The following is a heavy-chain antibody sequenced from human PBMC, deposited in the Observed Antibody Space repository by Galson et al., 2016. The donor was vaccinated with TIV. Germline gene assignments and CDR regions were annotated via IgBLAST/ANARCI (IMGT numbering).Heavy chain of an antibody. V-gene: IGHV3-7*01. Sequence: SLRLSCAASGFTFSSFWMSWVRQAPGTGLEWVASMKEEGTEQYNVNAVKGRFTISRDGAGNSVYLQMNSLGVEDTAVYFCARWRGRQSEFDSWGQGTLVTVSA. CDR1: GFTFSSFW. CDR2: MKEEGTEQ. D-gene: IGHD5-24*01. CDR3: ARWRGRQSEFDS. J-gene: IGHJ4*02.